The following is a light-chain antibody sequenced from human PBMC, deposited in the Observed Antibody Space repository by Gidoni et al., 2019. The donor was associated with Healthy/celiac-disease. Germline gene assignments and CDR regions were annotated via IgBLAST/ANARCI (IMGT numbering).Light chain of an antibody. CDR3: QQYGSSPPALT. CDR2: GAS. Sequence: IVLTPSPRTLSLSPGERATLSCRASQSVSSSYLAWYQQKPGQALRLLIYGASSRATGIPDRFSGSGSGTDFTLTISRLEPEDFAVYYCQQYGSSPPALTFGGGTKVEIK. V-gene: IGKV3-20*01. CDR1: QSVSSSY. J-gene: IGKJ4*01.